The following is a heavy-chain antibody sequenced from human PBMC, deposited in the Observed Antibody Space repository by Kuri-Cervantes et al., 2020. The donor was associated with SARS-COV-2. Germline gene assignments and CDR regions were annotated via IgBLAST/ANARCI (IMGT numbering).Heavy chain of an antibody. CDR1: GGTFSSYA. CDR2: IIPIFGIA. J-gene: IGHJ4*02. V-gene: IGHV1-69*10. D-gene: IGHD2-15*01. Sequence: SVKVSCKASGGTFSSYAISWVRQAPGQGLEWMGGIIPIFGIANYAQKLQGRVTMTTGTSTSTAYMELRSLRPDDTAVYYCATETGYCSGGSCYPFDYWGQGTLVTVSS. CDR3: ATETGYCSGGSCYPFDY.